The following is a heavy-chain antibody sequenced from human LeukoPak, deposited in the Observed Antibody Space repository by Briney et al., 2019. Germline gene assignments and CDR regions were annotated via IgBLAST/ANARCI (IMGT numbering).Heavy chain of an antibody. J-gene: IGHJ4*02. CDR3: ARFSSGCSTASCFLTN. CDR1: GGSLSGHY. V-gene: IGHV4-59*11. CDR2: IYYTGTT. D-gene: IGHD3-9*01. Sequence: SETLSLTCTVGGGSLSGHYWSWIRQPPGKGPELVGHIYYTGTTFYNPSLNIRVTISLDTSRNQFSLRLTSVTAADTAVYYCARFSSGCSTASCFLTNWGQGTLVTVSS.